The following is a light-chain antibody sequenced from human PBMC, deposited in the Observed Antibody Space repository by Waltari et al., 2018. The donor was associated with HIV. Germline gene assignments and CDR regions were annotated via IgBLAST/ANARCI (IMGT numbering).Light chain of an antibody. CDR3: LLSYSETDVL. V-gene: IGLV7-46*01. J-gene: IGLJ2*01. Sequence: QAVVTQEPSLTVSPGGTVTLTCVSSTGAVTSGHYAFWFQQNPGQAPKTLIYETNKKHSGTPALCSGSRLGGKAALTLSGAQPEDEADYYCLLSYSETDVLFGGGTKLTVL. CDR2: ETN. CDR1: TGAVTSGHY.